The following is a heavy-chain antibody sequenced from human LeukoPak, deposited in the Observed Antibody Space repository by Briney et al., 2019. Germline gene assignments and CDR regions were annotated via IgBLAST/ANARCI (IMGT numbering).Heavy chain of an antibody. V-gene: IGHV3-11*01. CDR3: ARERGGDYGSGTFFDL. J-gene: IGHJ4*02. Sequence: GGSLRLSCAASEFDFSDYYMSWVRQAPGKGLEWVSYISSGGDTKYYADSVKGRFTISRDNAKTSLYLQMNNLRAEDTAVYYCARERGGDYGSGTFFDLWGEGNMVTVSS. CDR2: ISSGGDTK. D-gene: IGHD3-10*01. CDR1: EFDFSDYY.